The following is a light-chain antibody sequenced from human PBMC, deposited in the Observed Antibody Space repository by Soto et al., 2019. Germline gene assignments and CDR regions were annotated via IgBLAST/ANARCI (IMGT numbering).Light chain of an antibody. V-gene: IGKV3-15*01. CDR1: QSVSSY. CDR3: QQYNNWPPIT. Sequence: EIVLTQSPGTLSLSPVERATRSCSASQSVSSYLAWYQQKPGQAPRLLIYGASTRATGIPARFSGSGSGTEFTLTISSLQSEDFAVYYCQQYNNWPPITFGQGTRLEIK. CDR2: GAS. J-gene: IGKJ5*01.